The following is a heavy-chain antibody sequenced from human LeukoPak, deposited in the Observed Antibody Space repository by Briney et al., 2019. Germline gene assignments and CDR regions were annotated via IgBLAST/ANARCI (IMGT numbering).Heavy chain of an antibody. Sequence: LTGGSLRLSCAASGFTFNNFAMSWVRQAPGKGLEWVSAISPGGSTISYADYVKGRFTVARDNSRDTLYVQLNSLSGEDTAVYYCAKADMSTTFFDYWGQGTLVTVSS. V-gene: IGHV3-23*01. CDR1: GFTFNNFA. J-gene: IGHJ4*02. CDR3: AKADMSTTFFDY. D-gene: IGHD5-24*01. CDR2: ISPGGSTI.